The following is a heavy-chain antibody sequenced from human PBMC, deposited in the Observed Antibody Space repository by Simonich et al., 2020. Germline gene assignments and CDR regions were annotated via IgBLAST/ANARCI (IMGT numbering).Heavy chain of an antibody. V-gene: IGHV4-38-2*02. Sequence: VQLQESGPGLVKPSETLSLTCAVPGYSISSGYYWGWIRQPPGKGLEWIGSIYHCGRTYYNPSLNSRVTISVDTSKNQVALKLSSVTAADTAVYYCARDRDGDYDYWGQGTLVTVSS. D-gene: IGHD4-17*01. J-gene: IGHJ4*02. CDR2: IYHCGRT. CDR1: GYSISSGYY. CDR3: ARDRDGDYDY.